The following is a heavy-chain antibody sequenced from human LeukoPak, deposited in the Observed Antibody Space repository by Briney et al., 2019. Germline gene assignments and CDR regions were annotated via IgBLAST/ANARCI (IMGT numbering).Heavy chain of an antibody. J-gene: IGHJ1*01. D-gene: IGHD2-2*01. V-gene: IGHV1-18*01. CDR1: GYTFTSYG. CDR3: ARDSGAYCSSTSCLEYFQH. CDR2: ISAYNGNT. Sequence: ASVKVSCKASGYTFTSYGISWVRQAPGQGLEWMGWISAYNGNTNYAQKLQGRVTMTTDTSTSTAYMELRSLRSDDTAVYYCARDSGAYCSSTSCLEYFQHWGQGTLVTVSS.